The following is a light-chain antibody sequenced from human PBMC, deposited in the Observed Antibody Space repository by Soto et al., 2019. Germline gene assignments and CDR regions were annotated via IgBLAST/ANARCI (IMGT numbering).Light chain of an antibody. CDR1: SSDVGGYNY. CDR2: DVT. CDR3: CSYGGSYAPDV. V-gene: IGLV2-11*01. J-gene: IGLJ1*01. Sequence: QSALTQPASVSGSPGQSITISCTGTSSDVGGYNYVSWYQQYPGEAPKRMIYDVTKRPSGVPDRFSGAKSGNTASLTISGLQPEDEADYYCCSYGGSYAPDVFGTGTKLTVL.